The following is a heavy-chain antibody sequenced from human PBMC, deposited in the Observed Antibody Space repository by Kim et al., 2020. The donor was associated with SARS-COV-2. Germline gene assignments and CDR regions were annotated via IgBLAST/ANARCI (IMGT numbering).Heavy chain of an antibody. CDR3: ARDGGRWLQLRFDYFDY. CDR1: GGSFSGYY. J-gene: IGHJ4*02. D-gene: IGHD5-12*01. Sequence: SETLSLTCAVYGGSFSGYYWSWIRQPPGKGLEWIGEINHSGSTNYNPSLKSRVTISVDTSKNQFSLKLSSVTAADTAVYYCARDGGRWLQLRFDYFDYWGQGTLVTVSS. CDR2: INHSGST. V-gene: IGHV4-34*01.